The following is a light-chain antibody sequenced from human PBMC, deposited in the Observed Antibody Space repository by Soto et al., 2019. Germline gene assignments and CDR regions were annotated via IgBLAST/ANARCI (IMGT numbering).Light chain of an antibody. J-gene: IGKJ1*01. CDR3: LQTYTAPAT. CDR1: QNIDNC. Sequence: DIQMIQSPSSLSASVGDRVTITCRASQNIDNCLSWYQQKPGKAPKLLIYAASSLHSGVPSRFSGSGSGTEFTLTISSLQREDLALYYCLQTYTAPATFGQGTRVEIK. CDR2: AAS. V-gene: IGKV1-39*01.